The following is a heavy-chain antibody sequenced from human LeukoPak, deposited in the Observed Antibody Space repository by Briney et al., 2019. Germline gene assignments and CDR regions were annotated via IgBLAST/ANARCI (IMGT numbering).Heavy chain of an antibody. Sequence: GGSLRLSCAASGFTFSSYAMSWVRQAPGKGLEWVAVISYDGSNKYYADSVKGRFTISRDNSKNTLYLQMNSLRAEDTAVYYCARSESSSAEYYFDYWGQGTLVTVSS. CDR3: ARSESSSAEYYFDY. D-gene: IGHD6-6*01. CDR1: GFTFSSYA. V-gene: IGHV3-30-3*01. J-gene: IGHJ4*02. CDR2: ISYDGSNK.